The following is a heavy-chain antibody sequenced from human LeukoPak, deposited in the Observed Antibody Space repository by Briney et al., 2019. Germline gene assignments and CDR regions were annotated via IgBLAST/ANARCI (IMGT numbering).Heavy chain of an antibody. Sequence: PGGSLRLSCAASGFTFSSYGMHWVRQAPGKGLEWVAVIWYDGSNKYYADSVKGRFTISRDNSKNTLYLQMNSLRAEDTAVYYCARDFSRYNWNDEPNWFDPWGQGTLVTVSS. D-gene: IGHD1-20*01. CDR3: ARDFSRYNWNDEPNWFDP. CDR2: IWYDGSNK. CDR1: GFTFSSYG. V-gene: IGHV3-33*01. J-gene: IGHJ5*02.